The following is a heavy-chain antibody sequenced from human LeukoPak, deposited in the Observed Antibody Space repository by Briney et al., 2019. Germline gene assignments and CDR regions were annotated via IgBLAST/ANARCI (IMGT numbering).Heavy chain of an antibody. CDR1: GYSFTDYY. V-gene: IGHV1-2*02. J-gene: IGHJ5*02. Sequence: ASVKVSCKTAGYSFTDYYMHWVRQAPGQGLEWMGWINPSNGGTIYAQKFQGRVTMTRDTSIITAYMELSSLRSDDTAVYYCARDNSVGDNAWWFDPWGQGTLVTVSS. D-gene: IGHD1-26*01. CDR3: ARDNSVGDNAWWFDP. CDR2: INPSNGGT.